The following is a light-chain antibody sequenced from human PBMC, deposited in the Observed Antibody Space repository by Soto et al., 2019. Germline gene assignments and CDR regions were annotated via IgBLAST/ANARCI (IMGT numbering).Light chain of an antibody. V-gene: IGKV3D-7*01. CDR1: QSVSGSS. J-gene: IGKJ1*01. CDR2: GAS. Sequence: EIVMTQSPATLSLSPGERATLSCRASQSVSGSSLSWYQQKPGQAPRLLIYGASTRATGIPARFSGSGSGTDFTLTISSLQPEDFAVYYCQQDSDLPWTFGQGTKVEIK. CDR3: QQDSDLPWT.